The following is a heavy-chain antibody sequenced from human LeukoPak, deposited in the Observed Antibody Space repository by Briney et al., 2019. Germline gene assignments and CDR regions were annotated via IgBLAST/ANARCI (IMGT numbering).Heavy chain of an antibody. CDR3: ARTNSYYDFWSDHYNWFDP. CDR1: GYTFTGYY. V-gene: IGHV1-2*02. Sequence: GASVKVSCKASGYTFTGYYMHWVRQSPGQGLEWMGWINPNSGGTKYAQKFQGRVTMTRDTSITTAYMELSRLRSDDTAVYYCARTNSYYDFWSDHYNWFDPWGQGTLVPASS. CDR2: INPNSGGT. D-gene: IGHD3-3*01. J-gene: IGHJ5*02.